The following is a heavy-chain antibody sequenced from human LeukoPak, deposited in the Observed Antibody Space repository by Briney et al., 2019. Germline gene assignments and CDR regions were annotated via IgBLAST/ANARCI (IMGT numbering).Heavy chain of an antibody. CDR1: GFTFSSYG. V-gene: IGHV3-33*06. CDR3: AKGPRGYSSD. CDR2: IWYGGSNK. J-gene: IGHJ4*02. D-gene: IGHD5-18*01. Sequence: GGSLRLSCAASGFTFSSYGMHWVRQAPGKGLEWVAVIWYGGSNKYYADSVKGRFTISRDNSKNTLYLQMNSLRAEDTAVYYCAKGPRGYSSDWGQGTLVTVSS.